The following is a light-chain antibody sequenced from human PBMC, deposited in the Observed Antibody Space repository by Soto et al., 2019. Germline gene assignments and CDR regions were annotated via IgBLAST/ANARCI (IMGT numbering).Light chain of an antibody. CDR2: SNN. J-gene: IGLJ2*01. CDR1: SSNIGSNI. CDR3: ATWDDSLNGLV. Sequence: QSVLTQPPSASGTAGQRVTISCSGSSSNIGSNIVNWYQQLPGTAPKLLIYSNNQRPSGVPDRFSGSKSGTSASLAISGLQSEDEADYSCATWDDSLNGLVFGGGTKLTVL. V-gene: IGLV1-44*01.